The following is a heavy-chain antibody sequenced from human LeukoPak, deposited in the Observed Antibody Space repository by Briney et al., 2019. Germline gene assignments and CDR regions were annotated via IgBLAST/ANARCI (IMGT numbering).Heavy chain of an antibody. J-gene: IGHJ5*02. D-gene: IGHD3-10*01. V-gene: IGHV3-53*01. CDR2: LYSAGAT. Sequence: PGGSLRLSCAVSGFTVSSNYMSWVRQAPGKGLEWVSILYSAGATYYADSVRGRFTIARDNSKNTVFLQMNSLRAEDTAVYYCASGEVGVRKYYSDPFHRWGQGTLVTVSS. CDR1: GFTVSSNY. CDR3: ASGEVGVRKYYSDPFHR.